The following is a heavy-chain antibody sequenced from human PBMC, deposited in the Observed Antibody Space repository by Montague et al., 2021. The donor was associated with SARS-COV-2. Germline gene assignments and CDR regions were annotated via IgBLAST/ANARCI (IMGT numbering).Heavy chain of an antibody. D-gene: IGHD3-9*01. CDR1: GFSLSTSGMR. CDR2: IDWEXDK. V-gene: IGHV2-70*04. J-gene: IGHJ4*02. Sequence: PALVKPTQTLTLPCTFSGFSLSTSGMRASWIRQPPGKALEWLARIDWEXDKFYSTSLKTRLTISKDTSKNQVVLTMTNMDPVDTATYYCARSYYDILTAYYTPFDYWGQGTLVTVSS. CDR3: ARSYYDILTAYYTPFDY.